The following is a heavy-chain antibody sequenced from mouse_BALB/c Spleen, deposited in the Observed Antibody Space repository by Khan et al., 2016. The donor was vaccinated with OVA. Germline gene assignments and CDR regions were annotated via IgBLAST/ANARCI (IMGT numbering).Heavy chain of an antibody. D-gene: IGHD2-3*01. CDR1: GYSFTGYT. V-gene: IGHV1-18*01. J-gene: IGHJ4*01. CDR2: INPYNGGT. CDR3: ARGDGYYDAMDY. Sequence: VRLQQSGPELVKPGASMKISCKASGYSFTGYTMNWVKQSHGKNLEWIGLINPYNGGTTYNQKFKGKATLTVDKSSNTASMELRSLTSEDSAVYYCARGDGYYDAMDYWGQGTSVTVSS.